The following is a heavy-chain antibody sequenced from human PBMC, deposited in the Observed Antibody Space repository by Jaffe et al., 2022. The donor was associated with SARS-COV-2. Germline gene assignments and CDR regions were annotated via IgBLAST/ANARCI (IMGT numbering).Heavy chain of an antibody. Sequence: QVHLVESGGGVVQPGRSLRLSCVASGFTFSTYAMHWVRQAPGKGPEWVAGISSDGTNKYYADSVNGRFTISRDSSQSTLFLQMNSLRPEDTAVYYCVRRYDSSGCYWGQGTLVTVSS. J-gene: IGHJ4*02. V-gene: IGHV3-30*01. CDR1: GFTFSTYA. CDR2: ISSDGTNK. D-gene: IGHD3-22*01. CDR3: VRRYDSSGCY.